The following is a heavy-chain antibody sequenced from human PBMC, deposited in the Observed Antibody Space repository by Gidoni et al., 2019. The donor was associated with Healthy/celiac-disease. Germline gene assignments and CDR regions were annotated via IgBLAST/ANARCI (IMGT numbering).Heavy chain of an antibody. D-gene: IGHD3-10*01. CDR3: ARNGYGSGSYSPYYFDY. J-gene: IGHJ4*02. Sequence: QLQLQESGPGLVKPSEPLSLTCTVSGGSISSSSYYWGWIRQPPGKGLEWIGSIYYSGSTYYNPSLKSRVTISVDTSKNQFSLKLSSVTAADTAVYYCARNGYGSGSYSPYYFDYWGQGTLVTVSS. CDR1: GGSISSSSYY. CDR2: IYYSGST. V-gene: IGHV4-39*01.